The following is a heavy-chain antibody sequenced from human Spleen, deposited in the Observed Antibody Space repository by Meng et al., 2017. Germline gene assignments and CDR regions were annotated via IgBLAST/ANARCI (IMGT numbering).Heavy chain of an antibody. V-gene: IGHV1-2*06. J-gene: IGHJ4*02. CDR3: ARDEDISAAGKLFGDY. CDR1: AYTFPDYW. D-gene: IGHD6-13*01. CDR2: IIPKSGDT. Sequence: ASVMVSCKASAYTFPDYWPHWVRRAAGHGREWMGRIIPKSGDTNYAKRFQGRVTMTGDTSISTAYMELSGLRSDDTAMYYCARDEDISAAGKLFGDYWGQGTLVTVSS.